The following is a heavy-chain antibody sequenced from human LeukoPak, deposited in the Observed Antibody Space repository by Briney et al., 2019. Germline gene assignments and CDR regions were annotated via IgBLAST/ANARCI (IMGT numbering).Heavy chain of an antibody. V-gene: IGHV3-53*01. CDR3: ARSLRVRGVPDYMDV. Sequence: PGGSLRLSCAASGFTVSSNYMSWVRQAPGKGLEWVSVIYSGGSTYYADSVKGRFTISRDNSKNMLYLQMNRLRAEDTAVYYCARSLRVRGVPDYMDVWGKGTTVIISS. D-gene: IGHD3-10*01. CDR2: IYSGGST. J-gene: IGHJ6*03. CDR1: GFTVSSNY.